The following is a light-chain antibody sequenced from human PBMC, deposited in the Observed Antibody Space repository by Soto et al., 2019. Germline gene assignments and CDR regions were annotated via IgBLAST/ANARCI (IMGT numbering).Light chain of an antibody. CDR2: GAS. Sequence: EIVLTQSPGTLSLSPGERATLSCGASQTVSRNYLAWYQQKPGQAPRLLIYGASSRATGIPDRFSGSGSGTDFTLTISRLEPEDFAVYYCQQYGSSPITFGQGTRLEIK. J-gene: IGKJ5*01. CDR1: QTVSRNY. CDR3: QQYGSSPIT. V-gene: IGKV3-20*01.